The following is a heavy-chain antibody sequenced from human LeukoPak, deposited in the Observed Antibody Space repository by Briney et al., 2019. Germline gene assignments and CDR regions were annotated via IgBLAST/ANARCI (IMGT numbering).Heavy chain of an antibody. Sequence: WGSLSLSCAASGFTFSSYAMSWVRQAPGKGLEGVSAISGSGGSTYYADSVKGRFTISRDNSKNTLYLQMNSLIAEDTAVYYCAKDPLFVGANPSIDYWGQGTLVTVSS. V-gene: IGHV3-23*01. D-gene: IGHD1-26*01. J-gene: IGHJ4*02. CDR1: GFTFSSYA. CDR2: ISGSGGST. CDR3: AKDPLFVGANPSIDY.